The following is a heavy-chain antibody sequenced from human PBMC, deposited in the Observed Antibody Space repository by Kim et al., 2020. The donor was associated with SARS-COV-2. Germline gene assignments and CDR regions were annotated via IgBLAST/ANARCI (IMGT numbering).Heavy chain of an antibody. CDR2: ISAYNGNT. D-gene: IGHD3-22*01. Sequence: ASVKVSCKASGYTFTSYGISWVRQAPGQGLEWMGWISAYNGNTNYAQKLQGRVTMTTDTSTSTAYMELRSLRSDDTAVYYCARVGHYYDSSGYYLEGGGTGYYYYYYGMDVWGQGTTVTVSS. CDR1: GYTFTSYG. J-gene: IGHJ6*02. CDR3: ARVGHYYDSSGYYLEGGGTGYYYYYYGMDV. V-gene: IGHV1-18*01.